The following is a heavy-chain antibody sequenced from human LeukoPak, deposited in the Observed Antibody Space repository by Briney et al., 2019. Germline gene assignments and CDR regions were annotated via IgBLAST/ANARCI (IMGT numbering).Heavy chain of an antibody. CDR3: ARRRKNGSGRGRFDP. J-gene: IGHJ5*02. V-gene: IGHV4-39*01. Sequence: SETLSLTCTVSGGSISSTGYYWGWIRQPPGKGLEWIGGIYYSGSTYYNPSLKSRVTISVDTSKNQFSLKLSSVTAADTAVYYCARRRKNGSGRGRFDPWGQGTLVTVSS. CDR2: IYYSGST. CDR1: GGSISSTGYY. D-gene: IGHD3-10*01.